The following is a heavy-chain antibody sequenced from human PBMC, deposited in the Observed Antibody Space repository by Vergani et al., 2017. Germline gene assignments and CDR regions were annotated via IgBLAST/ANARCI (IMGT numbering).Heavy chain of an antibody. Sequence: EVQLVESGGGLVQPGGSLRLSCAASVFTFSSYWMHWVRQAPGKGLVWVSRINSDGSSTDYAYSVRGRFTISRDNAKNTLYLQMNSLRAEDTAVYYCARARYGDYRWFDPWGQGTLVTVSS. D-gene: IGHD4-17*01. CDR1: VFTFSSYW. CDR3: ARARYGDYRWFDP. CDR2: INSDGSST. V-gene: IGHV3-74*01. J-gene: IGHJ5*02.